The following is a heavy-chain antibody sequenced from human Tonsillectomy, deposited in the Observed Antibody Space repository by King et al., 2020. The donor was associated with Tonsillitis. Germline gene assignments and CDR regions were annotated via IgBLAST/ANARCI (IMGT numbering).Heavy chain of an antibody. J-gene: IGHJ5*02. Sequence: VQLVQSGAEVKKPGESLRISCKGSGYSFTSYWISWVRQMPGKGLEWMGRIDPSDSYTNYSPSFQGHVTIPADKSISTAYLQWSSLKASDTAMYYCARKESYYYGSGSSSSIGFDPWGQGTLVTVSS. CDR2: IDPSDSYT. CDR3: ARKESYYYGSGSSSSIGFDP. D-gene: IGHD3-10*01. CDR1: GYSFTSYW. V-gene: IGHV5-10-1*03.